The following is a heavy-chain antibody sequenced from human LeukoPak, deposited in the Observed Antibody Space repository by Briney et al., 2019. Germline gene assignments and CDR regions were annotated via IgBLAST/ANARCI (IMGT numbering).Heavy chain of an antibody. CDR2: IYYSGST. Sequence: SETLSLTCTVSGGSISSYYWSWIRQPPGKGLEWIGYIYYSGSTNYNPSLKRRVTISVDTSKNQFCLKLSSVTAADTAVYYCARDLLGYCTNGVCYPQYYFDYWGQGTLVTVSS. V-gene: IGHV4-59*01. CDR1: GGSISSYY. J-gene: IGHJ4*02. D-gene: IGHD2-8*01. CDR3: ARDLLGYCTNGVCYPQYYFDY.